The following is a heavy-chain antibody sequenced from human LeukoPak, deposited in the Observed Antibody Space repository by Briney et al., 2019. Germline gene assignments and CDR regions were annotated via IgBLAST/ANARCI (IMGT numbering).Heavy chain of an antibody. V-gene: IGHV4-59*08. J-gene: IGHJ3*02. CDR1: GGSISSYY. Sequence: SETLSLTCTVSGGSISSYYWSWIRQPPGKGLEWIGYIYYSGSTNYNPSLKSRVTISVDTSKNQFSLKLSSVTAADTAVYYCARGPDKLLWFGELSPGAFDIWGQGTMVTVSS. CDR3: ARGPDKLLWFGELSPGAFDI. D-gene: IGHD3-10*01. CDR2: IYYSGST.